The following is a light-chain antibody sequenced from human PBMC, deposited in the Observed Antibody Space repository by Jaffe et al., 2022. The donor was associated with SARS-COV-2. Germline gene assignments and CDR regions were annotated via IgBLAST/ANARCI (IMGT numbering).Light chain of an antibody. J-gene: IGLJ3*02. Sequence: QSALTQPPSVSGSPGQSVTISCTGSSNDIGNYNHVSWYQQSPGTAPRLMIYEVSNRPSGVPDRFSGAKSGNTASLTISGLQAEDEADYYCSSHIGSETFTWVFGGGTKLTVL. CDR2: EVS. V-gene: IGLV2-18*02. CDR1: SNDIGNYNH. CDR3: SSHIGSETFTWV.